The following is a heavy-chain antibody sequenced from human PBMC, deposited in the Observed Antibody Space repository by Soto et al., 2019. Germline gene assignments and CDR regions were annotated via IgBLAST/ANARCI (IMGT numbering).Heavy chain of an antibody. CDR3: ARRYYYDSSGYYPPVDYFDY. D-gene: IGHD3-22*01. J-gene: IGHJ4*02. V-gene: IGHV1-3*01. CDR2: INASFGKA. CDR1: GYTFTSYA. Sequence: ASVKVSCKASGYTFTSYAMHWVRQAPGQRLEWMGWINASFGKANYAQKFQGRVTITRDKSTSTAYMELSSLRSEDTAVYYCARRYYYDSSGYYPPVDYFDYWGQGTLVTVSS.